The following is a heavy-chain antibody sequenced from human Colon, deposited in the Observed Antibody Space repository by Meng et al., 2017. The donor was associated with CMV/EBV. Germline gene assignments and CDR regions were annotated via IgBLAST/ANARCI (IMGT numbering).Heavy chain of an antibody. CDR3: AGGVATMSPFDY. J-gene: IGHJ4*02. CDR2: INPSGGTT. Sequence: KASTYIFTNYYAHWVRQAPGQGLEWVGIINPSGGTTIYAQKFQDRVSMTRDTSTNTVYMELSSLRSDDTAVYYCAGGVATMSPFDYWGQGTLVTVSS. D-gene: IGHD5-12*01. V-gene: IGHV1-46*01. CDR1: TYIFTNYY.